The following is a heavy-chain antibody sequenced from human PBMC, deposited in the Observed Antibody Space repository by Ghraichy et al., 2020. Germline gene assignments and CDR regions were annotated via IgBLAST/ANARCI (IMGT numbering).Heavy chain of an antibody. Sequence: SVKGRFTISRDNAKNSLYLQMNSLRAEDTAVYYCATQAYGSGPFDYWGQGTLVTVSS. V-gene: IGHV3-21*01. CDR3: ATQAYGSGPFDY. D-gene: IGHD3-10*01. J-gene: IGHJ4*02.